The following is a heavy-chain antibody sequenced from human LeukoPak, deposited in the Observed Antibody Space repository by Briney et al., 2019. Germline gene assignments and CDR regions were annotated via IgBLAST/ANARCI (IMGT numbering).Heavy chain of an antibody. CDR1: GFTFGDYA. CDR3: AKVNYSSGWYVAFDY. Sequence: PGGSLRLSCAASGFTFGDYAMHWVRQAPGKGLEWVSLISGDGGSAYYADSVKGRFTISRDNSKNSLYLRMNTLRTEDTALYYCAKVNYSSGWYVAFDYWGQGTLVTVSS. D-gene: IGHD6-19*01. CDR2: ISGDGGSA. V-gene: IGHV3-43*02. J-gene: IGHJ4*02.